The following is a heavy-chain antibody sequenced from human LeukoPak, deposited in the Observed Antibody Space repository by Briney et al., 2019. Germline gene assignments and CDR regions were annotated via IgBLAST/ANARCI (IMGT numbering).Heavy chain of an antibody. CDR3: ASGSPGYYYYYGMDV. CDR2: IKQDGSEK. V-gene: IGHV3-7*01. J-gene: IGHJ6*02. CDR1: EFTFSSYW. Sequence: PGGSLRLSCAASEFTFSSYWMSWVRQAPGKGLEWVANIKQDGSEKYYVDSVKGRFTISRDNAKNSLYLQMNSLRAEDTAVYYCASGSPGYYYYYGMDVWGQGTTVTVSS.